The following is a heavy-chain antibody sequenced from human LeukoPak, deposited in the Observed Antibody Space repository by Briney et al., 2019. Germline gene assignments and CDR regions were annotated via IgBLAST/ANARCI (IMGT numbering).Heavy chain of an antibody. J-gene: IGHJ6*03. D-gene: IGHD4-11*01. Sequence: GGSLRLSCAASGFTFSSYAMHWVRQAPGKGLEWVAVISYDGSNKYYADSVKGRFTISRDNSKNTLYLQMNSLRAEDTAVYYCARGYSNPYYYYYMDVWGKGTTVTVSS. CDR2: ISYDGSNK. CDR1: GFTFSSYA. CDR3: ARGYSNPYYYYYMDV. V-gene: IGHV3-30-3*01.